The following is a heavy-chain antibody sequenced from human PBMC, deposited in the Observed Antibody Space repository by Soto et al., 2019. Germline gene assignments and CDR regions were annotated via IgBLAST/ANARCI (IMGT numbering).Heavy chain of an antibody. V-gene: IGHV6-1*01. D-gene: IGHD6-19*01. CDR1: GDRVYSNSAA. CDR2: TYYMSKWYN. CDR3: ARGAVAGTWFDY. Sequence: SQTLSLTCAISGDRVYSNSAAWNWIRQSPSRGLEWLGRTYYMSKWYNDYAVYVKSRITINPDPSKNQFSLQLNSVTPEDTAVYYCARGAVAGTWFDYLGQGTLVTVSS. J-gene: IGHJ4*02.